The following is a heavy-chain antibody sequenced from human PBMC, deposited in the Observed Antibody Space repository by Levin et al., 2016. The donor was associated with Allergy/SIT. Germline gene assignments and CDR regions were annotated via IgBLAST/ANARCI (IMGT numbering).Heavy chain of an antibody. V-gene: IGHV3-74*01. CDR2: INADGRTT. J-gene: IGHJ5*02. CDR1: GFTFSSHW. D-gene: IGHD2-21*01. Sequence: GGSLRLSCEASGFTFSSHWMHWVRQDPEKGLVWVSRINADGRTTEYADSVKGRFTISRDNAKNTLYLQMNSLRAEDTAVYFCAREIILVLGAIRWFDPWGQGSLVTVSS. CDR3: AREIILVLGAIRWFDP.